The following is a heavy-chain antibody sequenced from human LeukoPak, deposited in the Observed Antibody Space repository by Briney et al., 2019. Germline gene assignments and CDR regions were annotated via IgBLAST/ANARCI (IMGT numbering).Heavy chain of an antibody. Sequence: GGSLRLSCAASGFTFSSYSMNWVRQAPGKGLEWVSSISSSSSYIYYADSVKGRFTVSRDNAKNSLYLQMNSLRAEDTAVYYCARERGPYDSSGYYPYSWGQGTLVTVSS. CDR1: GFTFSSYS. J-gene: IGHJ4*02. D-gene: IGHD3-22*01. CDR2: ISSSSSYI. V-gene: IGHV3-21*01. CDR3: ARERGPYDSSGYYPYS.